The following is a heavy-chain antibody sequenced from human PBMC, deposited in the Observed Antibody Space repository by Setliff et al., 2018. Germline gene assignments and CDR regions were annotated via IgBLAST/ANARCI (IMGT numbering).Heavy chain of an antibody. J-gene: IGHJ3*02. D-gene: IGHD2-2*01. CDR3: ARGRMRGSCSGPSCTYDPFDI. CDR2: IYHSGSS. CDR1: GASFSDYY. V-gene: IGHV4-34*01. Sequence: PSETLSLTCTVYGASFSDYYWGWIRQPPGKGLEWIAEIYHSGSSYYNPSLRSRVTISVDTSKNQFSLILRSVTAADTAVYYCARGRMRGSCSGPSCTYDPFDIWGQGTPVTVSS.